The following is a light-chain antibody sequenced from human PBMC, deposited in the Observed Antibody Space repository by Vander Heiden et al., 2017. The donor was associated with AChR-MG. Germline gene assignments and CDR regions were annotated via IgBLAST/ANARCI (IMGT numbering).Light chain of an antibody. Sequence: EIVLTQSPGTLSLSPGERATLSCRASQSVSSSSLAWYQQKPGQAPRLLIYGASSRATGIPDRFSGSGSGTDFTLTISRLEPEDFAVYYCQQYGRWFGQGTKVEIK. V-gene: IGKV3-20*01. CDR1: QSVSSSS. CDR3: QQYGRW. J-gene: IGKJ1*01. CDR2: GAS.